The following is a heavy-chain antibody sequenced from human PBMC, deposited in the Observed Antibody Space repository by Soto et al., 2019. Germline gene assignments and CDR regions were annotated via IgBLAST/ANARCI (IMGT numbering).Heavy chain of an antibody. CDR1: GFTFSRYW. V-gene: IGHV3-74*01. J-gene: IGHJ6*02. CDR3: VRGSSAWRGIDV. D-gene: IGHD6-19*01. CDR2: IKSDGSFT. Sequence: GGSLRLSCAASGFTFSRYWVHWVRQAPGKGLVWVSNIKSDGSFTNYADSVKGRFTISRDNAKNTLYLQMNSLRAEDTAVYYCVRGSSAWRGIDVWGQGTTVTVSS.